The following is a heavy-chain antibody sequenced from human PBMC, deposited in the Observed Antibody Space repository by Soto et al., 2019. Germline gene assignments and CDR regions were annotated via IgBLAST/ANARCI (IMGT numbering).Heavy chain of an antibody. CDR2: ISGSGGST. D-gene: IGHD3-9*01. Sequence: EVQLLESGGGLVQPGGSLRLSCAASGFTFSSYAMSWVRQAPGKGLEWVSAISGSGGSTYYADSVKGRFTISRDNSKNTLYLQMNSLRAEETAVYYCAKGVDWLYYYYGMDVWGQGTTVTVSS. V-gene: IGHV3-23*01. J-gene: IGHJ6*02. CDR1: GFTFSSYA. CDR3: AKGVDWLYYYYGMDV.